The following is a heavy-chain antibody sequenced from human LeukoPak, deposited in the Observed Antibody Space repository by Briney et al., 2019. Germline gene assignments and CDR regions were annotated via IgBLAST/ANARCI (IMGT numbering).Heavy chain of an antibody. J-gene: IGHJ4*02. V-gene: IGHV1-18*01. CDR3: ARDLMGSGWYEFDY. D-gene: IGHD6-19*01. CDR2: ISAYNGNT. CDR1: GYTFTSYG. Sequence: ASAKVSCKASGYTFTSYGISWVRQAPGQGLEWMGWISAYNGNTNYAQKLQGXVTMTTDTSTSTAYMELRSLRSDDTAVYYCARDLMGSGWYEFDYWGQGTLVTVSS.